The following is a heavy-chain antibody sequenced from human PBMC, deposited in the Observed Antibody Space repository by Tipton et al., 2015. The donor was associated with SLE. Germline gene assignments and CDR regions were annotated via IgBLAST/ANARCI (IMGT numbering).Heavy chain of an antibody. D-gene: IGHD4-17*01. V-gene: IGHV4-61*02. CDR2: MYMTGST. Sequence: GLVKPSQTLSVTCTVSGGSISTGGHYWSWIRQPAGKGLEWIGRMYMTGSTNYNPSFKSRVSISGDTSMNQISLTLTSVTAADTAMYYCARVYGDYHWYHDAWGRGTLVTVSS. CDR1: GGSISTGGHY. J-gene: IGHJ2*01. CDR3: ARVYGDYHWYHDA.